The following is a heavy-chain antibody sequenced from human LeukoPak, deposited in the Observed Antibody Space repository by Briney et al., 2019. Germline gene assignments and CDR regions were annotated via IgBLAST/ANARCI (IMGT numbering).Heavy chain of an antibody. Sequence: TGGSLRLSCATSGFTFDDHAMYWVRQAPGKGLEWVSGINWDGSRIGYADAVKGRFTISRDGAKNSLYLQMNSLRTEDTALYYCARASYYYDTSGLGAFDIWGQGTLVTVSS. CDR3: ARASYYYDTSGLGAFDI. V-gene: IGHV3-9*01. D-gene: IGHD3-22*01. J-gene: IGHJ3*02. CDR2: INWDGSRI. CDR1: GFTFDDHA.